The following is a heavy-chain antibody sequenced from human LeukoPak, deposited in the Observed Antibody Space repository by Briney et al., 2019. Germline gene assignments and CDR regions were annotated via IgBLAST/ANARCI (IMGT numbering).Heavy chain of an antibody. CDR1: GFTFSSYS. CDR3: ARGDDSSGYPLDY. D-gene: IGHD3-22*01. J-gene: IGHJ4*02. CDR2: ISSSSSYI. V-gene: IGHV3-21*01. Sequence: GGSLRLSCAASGFTFSSYSMNWVRQAPGKGLEWVSSISSSSSYIYYADPVKGRFTISRDNAKNSLYLQMNSLRAEDTAVYYCARGDDSSGYPLDYWGQGTLVTVSS.